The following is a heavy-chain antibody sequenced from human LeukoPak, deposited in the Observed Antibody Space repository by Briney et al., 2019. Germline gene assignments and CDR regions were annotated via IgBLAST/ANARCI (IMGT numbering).Heavy chain of an antibody. CDR3: ARLSRQLADAFDI. CDR1: GGSISSYY. D-gene: IGHD6-13*01. CDR2: IYYTGNT. V-gene: IGHV4-59*01. Sequence: SETLSLTCTVSGGSISSYYWSWIRQPPGKGLEWIGYIYYTGNTNYNPSLKSRVTISVDTSKNQFSLKLSSVTAADTAVYYCARLSRQLADAFDIWGQGTMVTVSS. J-gene: IGHJ3*02.